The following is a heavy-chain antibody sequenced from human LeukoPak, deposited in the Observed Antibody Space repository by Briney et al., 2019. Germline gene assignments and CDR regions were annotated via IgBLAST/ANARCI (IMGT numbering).Heavy chain of an antibody. J-gene: IGHJ4*02. D-gene: IGHD6-13*01. Sequence: SQTLSLTCTVSGGSISSGGYYWSWIRQHPGKGLEWIGYIYYSGSTYYNPSLKSRVTISVDTSKNQFSLKLSSVTAADTAVYYCARVGGRGRSSSWTPFDYWGQGTLVTVSS. CDR3: ARVGGRGRSSSWTPFDY. V-gene: IGHV4-31*03. CDR2: IYYSGST. CDR1: GGSISSGGYY.